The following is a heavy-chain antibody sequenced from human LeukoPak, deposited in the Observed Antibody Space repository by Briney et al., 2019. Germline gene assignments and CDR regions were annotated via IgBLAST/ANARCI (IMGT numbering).Heavy chain of an antibody. V-gene: IGHV3-21*01. CDR3: ATPIPYYDFWSGSDY. D-gene: IGHD3-3*01. CDR1: GFTFSSYS. J-gene: IGHJ4*02. CDR2: ISSSSSYI. Sequence: GGSLRLSCAAYGFTFSSYSMNWVRQAPGKGLEWVSSISSSSSYIYYADSVKGRFTLSRDNAKNSLYLQMNSLRAEDTAVYYCATPIPYYDFWSGSDYWGQGTLVTVSS.